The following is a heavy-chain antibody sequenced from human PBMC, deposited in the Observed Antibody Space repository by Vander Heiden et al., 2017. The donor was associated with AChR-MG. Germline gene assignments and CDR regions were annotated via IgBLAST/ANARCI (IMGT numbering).Heavy chain of an antibody. CDR2: IRYDGSNK. J-gene: IGHJ4*02. D-gene: IGHD6-19*01. V-gene: IGHV3-30*02. CDR1: GFTFSSYG. Sequence: QVQLVESGGGVVQPGGSLRLSCAASGFTFSSYGMHLVRQAPGKGLEWVAFIRYDGSNKYYADSVKGRFTISRDNSKNTLYLQMNSLRAEDTAVYYCAKEPIAVAGSGNNWGQGTLVTVSS. CDR3: AKEPIAVAGSGNN.